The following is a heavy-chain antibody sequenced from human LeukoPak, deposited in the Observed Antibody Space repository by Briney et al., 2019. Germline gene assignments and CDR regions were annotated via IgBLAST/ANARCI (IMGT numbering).Heavy chain of an antibody. J-gene: IGHJ3*02. CDR2: IYYSGSP. V-gene: IGHV4-59*08. D-gene: IGHD3-10*01. Sequence: PSETLSLTCTVSGASVSDYYWSWIRQPPGEGLEWTGQIYYSGSPNYNPSLNNRVTISVDTSKNQVSLRLNSVTAADTALYYCARHGGMVRGFYDAFDIWGQGTMVTVSS. CDR3: ARHGGMVRGFYDAFDI. CDR1: GASVSDYY.